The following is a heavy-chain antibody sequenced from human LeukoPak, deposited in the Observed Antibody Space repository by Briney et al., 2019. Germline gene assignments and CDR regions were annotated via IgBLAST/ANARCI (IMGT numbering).Heavy chain of an antibody. J-gene: IGHJ3*02. Sequence: GGSLRLSCAASGFTFSSYAISWVRQAPGKGLEWVSAISGSGGSTYYADSVKGRFTISRDNSKNTLYLQMNSLRAEDTAVYHCAKGRYYYDSSDAFEIWGQGTMVTVSS. V-gene: IGHV3-23*01. CDR2: ISGSGGST. D-gene: IGHD3-22*01. CDR3: AKGRYYYDSSDAFEI. CDR1: GFTFSSYA.